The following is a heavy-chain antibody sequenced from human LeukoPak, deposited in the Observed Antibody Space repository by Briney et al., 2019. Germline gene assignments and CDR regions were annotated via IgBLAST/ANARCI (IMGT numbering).Heavy chain of an antibody. Sequence: SETLSLTCTVSGDSFSSGGHYWSWIRQHPGKGLEWIGYIYYTGSTYYNPSLKSRVTISVDKSKILFSLKLSSVTAADTAIYYCARDRVVGDRTGNVDVWGQGTTVTVSS. J-gene: IGHJ6*02. CDR3: ARDRVVGDRTGNVDV. CDR1: GDSFSSGGHY. V-gene: IGHV4-31*03. CDR2: IYYTGST. D-gene: IGHD3-3*01.